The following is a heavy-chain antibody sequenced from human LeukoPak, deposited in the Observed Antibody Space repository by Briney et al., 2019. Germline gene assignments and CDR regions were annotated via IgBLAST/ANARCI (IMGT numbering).Heavy chain of an antibody. V-gene: IGHV1-69*01. CDR1: GGTFSSYA. Sequence: SVKVSCTASGGTFSSYAISWVRQAPGQGLEWMGGIIPIFGTAKYAQKFQGRVTITADESTSTAYMELSSLRSEDTAVYYCARDSSEFRSLIFHWGQGTLVTVSS. D-gene: IGHD3-9*01. CDR2: IIPIFGTA. J-gene: IGHJ1*01. CDR3: ARDSSEFRSLIFH.